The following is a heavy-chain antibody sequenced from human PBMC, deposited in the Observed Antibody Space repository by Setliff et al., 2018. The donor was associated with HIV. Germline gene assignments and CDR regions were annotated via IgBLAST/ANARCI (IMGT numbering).Heavy chain of an antibody. J-gene: IGHJ4*02. CDR2: FHFSGST. V-gene: IGHV4-39*01. CDR1: GASMRGTNYY. D-gene: IGHD3-3*01. CDR3: ARPSLGIGGGSKFDS. Sequence: KPSETLSLTCTVXGASMRGTNYYWGWVRQPPGKGLEWIGNFHFSGSTYYNPSLNSXVTISVDPSQNQFSLRLISVTAADAAIYYCARPSLGIGGGSKFDSWGQG.